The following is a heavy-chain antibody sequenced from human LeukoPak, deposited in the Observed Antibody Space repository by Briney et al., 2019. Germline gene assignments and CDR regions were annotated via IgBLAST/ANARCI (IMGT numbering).Heavy chain of an antibody. CDR1: GFSVRTNY. Sequence: GGSLRLSCATSGFSVRTNYMSWVRQAPGKGLEWVSVIYSSGSTYYPDSVKGRLTITRDDSQNTLDLQMNSLRAEDTAVYYCARITSKVSLGGGWYFDHWGQGTVVTVSS. CDR2: IYSSGST. CDR3: ARITSKVSLGGGWYFDH. J-gene: IGHJ4*02. D-gene: IGHD6-19*01. V-gene: IGHV3-66*01.